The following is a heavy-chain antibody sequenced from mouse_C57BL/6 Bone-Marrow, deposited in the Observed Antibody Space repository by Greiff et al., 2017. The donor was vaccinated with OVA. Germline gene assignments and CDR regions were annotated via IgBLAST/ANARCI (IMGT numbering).Heavy chain of an antibody. CDR3: AREGSGYDAMDY. CDR1: GFTFSDYY. Sequence: EVKVEESEGGLVQPGSSMKLSCTASGFTFSDYYMAWVRQVPEKGLEWVANINYDGSSTYYLDSLKSRFIISRDNAKNILYLQMSSLKSEDTATYYCAREGSGYDAMDYWGQGTSVTVSS. D-gene: IGHD3-2*02. J-gene: IGHJ4*01. CDR2: INYDGSST. V-gene: IGHV5-16*01.